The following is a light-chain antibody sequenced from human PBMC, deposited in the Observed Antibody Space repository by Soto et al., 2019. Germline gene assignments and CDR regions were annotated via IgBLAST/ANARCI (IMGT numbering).Light chain of an antibody. CDR2: DAS. V-gene: IGKV3-11*01. J-gene: IGKJ4*01. CDR1: KSVSGY. Sequence: EIVLTQSPATLSLSPGNRATLSCRASKSVSGYLAWYQQKPGQAPRLLIYDASNRATGIPARFSGSGSGTDFTLTITSLEPEDFAVYYCQQRSNWPSTCGGGTKVEI. CDR3: QQRSNWPST.